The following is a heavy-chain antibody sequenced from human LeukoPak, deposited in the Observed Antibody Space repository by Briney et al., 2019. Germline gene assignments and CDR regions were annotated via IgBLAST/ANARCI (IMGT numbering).Heavy chain of an antibody. CDR1: GFTFSSYH. CDR2: IWYDGTNK. D-gene: IGHD1-14*01. V-gene: IGHV3-33*01. Sequence: GGSLILSCAASGFTFSSYHMHWVRQAPGKGLEWVAVIWYDGTNKYYADSVKGRFTISSETSKNTLFLQMDSLRAEDTAVYYCARGHPGKFDYWGQGTLVTVSS. CDR3: ARGHPGKFDY. J-gene: IGHJ4*02.